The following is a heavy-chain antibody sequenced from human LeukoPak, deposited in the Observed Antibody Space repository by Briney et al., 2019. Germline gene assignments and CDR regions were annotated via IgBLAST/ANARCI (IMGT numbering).Heavy chain of an antibody. CDR3: ARRPCSSTSCYPELFDY. D-gene: IGHD2-2*01. Sequence: TGESLKISCKGSGYSFTSYWIGWVRQMPGRGLEWMGIIYPGDSDTRYSPSFQGQVTISADKSISTAYLQWSSLKASDTAMYYCARRPCSSTSCYPELFDYWGQGTLATVSS. J-gene: IGHJ4*02. CDR2: IYPGDSDT. CDR1: GYSFTSYW. V-gene: IGHV5-51*01.